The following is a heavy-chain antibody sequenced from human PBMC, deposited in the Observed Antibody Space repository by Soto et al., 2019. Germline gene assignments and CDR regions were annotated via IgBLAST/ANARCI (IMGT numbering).Heavy chain of an antibody. D-gene: IGHD3-3*01. Sequence: GGSLRLSCAASGFTFSSYWMSWVRQAPGKGPEWVANIKQDGSEKYYVDSVKGRFTISRDNAKNSLYLQMNSLRAEDTAVYYCARIMGDFWSGYYRDNYYYYGMDVWGQGTTVTVSS. CDR3: ARIMGDFWSGYYRDNYYYYGMDV. CDR2: IKQDGSEK. J-gene: IGHJ6*02. CDR1: GFTFSSYW. V-gene: IGHV3-7*03.